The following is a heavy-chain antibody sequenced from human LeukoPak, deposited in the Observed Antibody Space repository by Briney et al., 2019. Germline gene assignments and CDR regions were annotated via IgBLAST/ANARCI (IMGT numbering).Heavy chain of an antibody. D-gene: IGHD3-9*01. CDR3: ARHHLQQPIFVWFDP. J-gene: IGHJ5*02. V-gene: IGHV7-4-1*02. Sequence: ASVKVSCKASGGTFSSYAISWVRQAPGQGLEWMGWINTNTGNPTYAQGFTGRFVFSLDTSVSTAYLQISSLKAEDTAVYYCARHHLQQPIFVWFDPWGQGTLVTVSS. CDR1: GGTFSSYA. CDR2: INTNTGNP.